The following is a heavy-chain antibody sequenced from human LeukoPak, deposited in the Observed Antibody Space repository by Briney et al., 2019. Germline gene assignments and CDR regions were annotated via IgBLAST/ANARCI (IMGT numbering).Heavy chain of an antibody. CDR1: GGSISSYY. CDR2: INHSGST. D-gene: IGHD3-10*01. J-gene: IGHJ4*02. V-gene: IGHV4-34*01. Sequence: SETLSLTCTVSGGSISSYYWSWIRQPPGKGLEWIGEINHSGSTNYNPSLKSRVTISVDTSKNQFSLKLSSVTAADTAVYYCARGQGFGYWGQGTLVTVSS. CDR3: ARGQGFGY.